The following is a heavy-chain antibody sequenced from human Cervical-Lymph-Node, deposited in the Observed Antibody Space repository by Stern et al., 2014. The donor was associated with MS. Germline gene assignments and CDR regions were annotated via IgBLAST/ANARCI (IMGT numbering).Heavy chain of an antibody. CDR2: IYPGDSGN. CDR3: ARRGDGYKGIDY. Sequence: EVQLVQSGAEVKKPGESLRISCEVSGYSFTNNWIGWVRQMPGKGLEWMGIIYPGDSGNRYSPSFQSQVTILVDKSNSTASLQWSSLKASDTAIYYCARRGDGYKGIDYWGQGTLVTVSS. CDR1: GYSFTNNW. D-gene: IGHD5-24*01. V-gene: IGHV5-51*03. J-gene: IGHJ4*02.